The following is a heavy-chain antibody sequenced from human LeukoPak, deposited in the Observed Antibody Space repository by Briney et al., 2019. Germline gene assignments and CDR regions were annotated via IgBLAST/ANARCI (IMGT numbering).Heavy chain of an antibody. D-gene: IGHD6-13*01. CDR1: GGTFSSYA. V-gene: IGHV1-69*05. CDR3: ARDGYSSSWYHY. CDR2: IIPIFGTA. Sequence: EASVKVSCKASGGTFSSYAISWVRQAPGQGLEWMGRIIPIFGTANYAQKFQGRVTITTDESTSTAYMELSSLRSEDTAVYYCARDGYSSSWYHYWGQGTLVTVSS. J-gene: IGHJ4*02.